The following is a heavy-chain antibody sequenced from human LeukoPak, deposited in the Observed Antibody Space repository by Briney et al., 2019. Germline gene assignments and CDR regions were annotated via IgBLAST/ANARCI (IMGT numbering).Heavy chain of an antibody. CDR1: GFTVSSNY. D-gene: IGHD1-26*01. CDR3: ARGGGGSYRNNWFDP. CDR2: IYSDGRT. Sequence: GGSLRLSCAASGFTVSSNYMSWVRQAPGKGLEWVSVIYSDGRTYYADSVKGRFTISRDNAKNSLYLQMNSLRAEDTAVYYCARGGGGSYRNNWFDPWGQGTLVTVSS. V-gene: IGHV3-53*01. J-gene: IGHJ5*02.